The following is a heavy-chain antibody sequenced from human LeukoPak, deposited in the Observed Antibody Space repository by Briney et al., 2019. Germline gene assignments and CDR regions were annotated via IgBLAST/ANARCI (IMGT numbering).Heavy chain of an antibody. CDR2: INGGSGNT. CDR1: GYSFTDYT. J-gene: IGHJ4*02. V-gene: IGHV1-3*01. Sequence: VSVKVSCKASGYSFTDYTFHWLRQAPGQRLYWVGWINGGSGNTKYSPEFQGRVTITRDTSASTAYMELSSLRSEDTAVYYCANPRYDSSGYYYVDWGQGTLVTVSS. D-gene: IGHD3-22*01. CDR3: ANPRYDSSGYYYVD.